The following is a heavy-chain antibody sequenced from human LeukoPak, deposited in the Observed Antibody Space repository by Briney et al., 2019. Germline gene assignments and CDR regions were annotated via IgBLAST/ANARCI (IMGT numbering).Heavy chain of an antibody. J-gene: IGHJ4*02. V-gene: IGHV3-53*01. CDR1: GFTVSSNY. D-gene: IGHD3-22*01. CDR2: IYSGGST. CDR3: ARAMGMGGYYYDY. Sequence: GGSLRLSCAASGFTVSSNYMSWVRQAPGKGLEWVSVIYSGGSTYYADFVKGRFTISRDNSKNTLYLQMNSLRAEDTAVYYCARAMGMGGYYYDYWGQGTLVTVSS.